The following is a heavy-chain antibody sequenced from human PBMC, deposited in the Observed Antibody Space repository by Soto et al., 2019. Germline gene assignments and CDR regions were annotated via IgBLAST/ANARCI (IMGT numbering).Heavy chain of an antibody. CDR2: IIPIFGTS. V-gene: IGHV1-69*01. J-gene: IGHJ4*02. CDR3: ARERGPEELLGHFDL. D-gene: IGHD1-26*01. Sequence: QEQLVQSGAEVKKPGSSVKVSCKASGGIFSRYALSWVRQAPGQGLEWMGGIIPIFGTSNYAQKIQCRVTITADESTSTAYMELSSLTSEDTAVYYCARERGPEELLGHFDLWGQGTLVTVSS. CDR1: GGIFSRYA.